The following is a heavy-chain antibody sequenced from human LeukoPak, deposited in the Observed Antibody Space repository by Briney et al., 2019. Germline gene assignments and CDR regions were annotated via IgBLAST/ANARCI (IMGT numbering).Heavy chain of an antibody. CDR2: ISDFASTV. Sequence: GGSLRLSCAASGFSVSSSEMNWVRQAPGKGLEWVSYISDFASTVYYADSVKGRFTISRDTAKNSLDLQMNSLRAEDTAVYYRAREMYHSGWYNWFDAWGQGTLVTASS. CDR3: AREMYHSGWYNWFDA. CDR1: GFSVSSSE. V-gene: IGHV3-48*03. J-gene: IGHJ5*02. D-gene: IGHD6-19*01.